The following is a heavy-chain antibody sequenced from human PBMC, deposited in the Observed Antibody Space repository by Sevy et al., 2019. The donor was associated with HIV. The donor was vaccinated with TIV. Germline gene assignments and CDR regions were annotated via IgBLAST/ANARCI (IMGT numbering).Heavy chain of an antibody. D-gene: IGHD6-6*01. CDR3: ASQRRIAARFYYYYYMDV. V-gene: IGHV3-48*02. Sequence: GGSLRLSCAASGFTFSSYSMNWVRQAPGKGLEWVSYISSSSSTIYYADSVKGRFTISRDNAKNSRYLQMNSLRDEDTAVYYCASQRRIAARFYYYYYMDVWGKGTTVTVSS. CDR2: ISSSSSTI. J-gene: IGHJ6*03. CDR1: GFTFSSYS.